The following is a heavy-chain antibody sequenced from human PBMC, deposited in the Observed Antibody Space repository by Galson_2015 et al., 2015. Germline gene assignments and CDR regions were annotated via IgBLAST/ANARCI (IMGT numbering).Heavy chain of an antibody. D-gene: IGHD2-2*01. CDR1: GYTFTSYA. V-gene: IGHV1-3*01. J-gene: IGHJ6*02. CDR2: INAGNGNT. CDR3: ASAYCSSTSCSYYYYYGMDV. Sequence: SVKVSCKASGYTFTSYAMHWVRQAPGQRLEWMGWINAGNGNTKYSQKFQGRVTITRDTSASTAYMELSSLRSEDTAVYYCASAYCSSTSCSYYYYYGMDVWGQGTTVTVSS.